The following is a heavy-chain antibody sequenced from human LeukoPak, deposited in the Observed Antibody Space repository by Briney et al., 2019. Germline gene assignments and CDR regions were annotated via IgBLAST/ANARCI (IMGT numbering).Heavy chain of an antibody. V-gene: IGHV4-34*01. Sequence: PSETLSLTCAVYGGSFSGYYWSWIRQPPGKGLEWIGEINHSGSTNYNPSLKSRVTISVDTSKNQFSLKLSSVTAADTAVYYCARDSYGWYMDVWGKGTTVTVSS. CDR3: ARDSYGWYMDV. CDR1: GGSFSGYY. D-gene: IGHD5-18*01. CDR2: INHSGST. J-gene: IGHJ6*03.